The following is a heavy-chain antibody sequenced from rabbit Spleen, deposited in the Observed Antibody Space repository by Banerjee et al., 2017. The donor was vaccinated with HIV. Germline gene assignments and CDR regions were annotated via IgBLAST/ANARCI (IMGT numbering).Heavy chain of an antibody. CDR1: GFSFTDIYYY. D-gene: IGHD1-1*01. CDR2: IDTTGRGST. V-gene: IGHV1S45*01. CDR3: ARTDYVSSSGYLPYYFNL. J-gene: IGHJ4*01. Sequence: QEQLEESGGDLVKPGASLTLTCTASGFSFTDIYYYMCWVRQAPGKGLEWIACIDTTGRGSTYYASWAKGRFTISRTSSTTVTLQMTSLTVADTATYLCARTDYVSSSGYLPYYFNLWGPGTLVTVS.